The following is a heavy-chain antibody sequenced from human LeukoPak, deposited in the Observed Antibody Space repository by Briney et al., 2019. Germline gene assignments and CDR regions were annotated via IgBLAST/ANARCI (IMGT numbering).Heavy chain of an antibody. D-gene: IGHD2-2*01. CDR3: ARDYCGSTSCEYFQH. CDR2: IYTSGST. J-gene: IGHJ1*01. Sequence: PSETLSLTCTVSGGSISGYYWSWIRQPAGKGLEWIGRIYTSGSTNYNPSLKSRVTISVDTSKNQFSLKLSSVTAADTAVYYCARDYCGSTSCEYFQHWGQGTLVTVSS. V-gene: IGHV4-4*07. CDR1: GGSISGYY.